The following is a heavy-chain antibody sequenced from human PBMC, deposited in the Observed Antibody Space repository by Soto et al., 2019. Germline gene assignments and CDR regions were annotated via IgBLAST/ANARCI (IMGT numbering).Heavy chain of an antibody. CDR1: GYSFTDYY. CDR2: INPDNGDT. D-gene: IGHD3-16*01. J-gene: IGHJ3*01. CDR3: AKPLGDDAFDV. Sequence: QVRLVQSGTEVRKPGASVRVSCRAAGYSFTDYYMHWVRQAPGQGLEWMGWINPDNGDTKYAQMFQDRVTMTRDTSITTVYMELSSLISDDTAVYFCAKPLGDDAFDVWGQGTVVAVAS. V-gene: IGHV1-2*02.